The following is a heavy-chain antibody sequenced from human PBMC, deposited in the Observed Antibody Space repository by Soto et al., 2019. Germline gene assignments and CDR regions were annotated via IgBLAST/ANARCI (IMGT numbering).Heavy chain of an antibody. CDR3: ARLGGYYQAFDQ. V-gene: IGHV4-59*08. Sequence: PSETLSLTCSVSGSSISSYYWGWFRLPPGQGLQWVGYIYYTGTTSYNPSLKGRVTVSLDTSKKQFSLKLRSVTAADTAVYFCARLGGYYQAFDQWGQGALVTVSS. CDR1: GSSISSYY. J-gene: IGHJ4*01. CDR2: IYYTGTT. D-gene: IGHD3-22*01.